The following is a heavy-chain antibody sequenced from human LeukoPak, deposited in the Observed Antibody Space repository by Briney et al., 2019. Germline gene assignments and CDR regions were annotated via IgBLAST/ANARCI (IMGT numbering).Heavy chain of an antibody. CDR1: GFTVSSNY. Sequence: PGGSLRLSCAASGFTVSSNYMSWVRQAPGKGLEWVSIIYSGGSTFYADSVKGRFTISRDNSKNTLYLQMNSLRAEDTAVYYCARGSLQEIEYYDTPPNWFDPWGQGTLVTVSS. D-gene: IGHD3-22*01. CDR3: ARGSLQEIEYYDTPPNWFDP. CDR2: IYSGGST. J-gene: IGHJ5*02. V-gene: IGHV3-53*05.